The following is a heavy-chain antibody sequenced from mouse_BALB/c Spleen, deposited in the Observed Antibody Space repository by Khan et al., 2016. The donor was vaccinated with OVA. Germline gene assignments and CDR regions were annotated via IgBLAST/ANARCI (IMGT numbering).Heavy chain of an antibody. V-gene: IGHV3-2*02. J-gene: IGHJ2*01. CDR2: IGYSGST. CDR3: ARGRLLLRYPDYFDY. Sequence: EVQLQESGPGLLKPSQSLSLTCTVTGYSITSDYAWNWIRQFPGNKPEWMAYIGYSGSTTYNPSLRSRISISRDTSKNQFFLQLTSVTTEDTATYYCARGRLLLRYPDYFDYWGQGTTITVSS. D-gene: IGHD1-1*01. CDR1: GYSITSDYA.